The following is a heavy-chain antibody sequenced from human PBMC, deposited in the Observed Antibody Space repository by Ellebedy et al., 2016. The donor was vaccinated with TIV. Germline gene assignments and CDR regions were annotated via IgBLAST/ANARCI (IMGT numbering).Heavy chain of an antibody. D-gene: IGHD4-17*01. J-gene: IGHJ5*02. CDR2: IYQDGSNQ. V-gene: IGHV3-7*01. CDR1: GFSFRSSW. Sequence: GGSLRLSCVASGFSFRSSWMSWVRQAPGTGLEWVANIYQDGSNQYYVDSVKGRFTISRDNANKSLFLQMNSLRGEDTAVYYCARRGSYGDYAVQINSWFDRWGRGTLVTVSS. CDR3: ARRGSYGDYAVQINSWFDR.